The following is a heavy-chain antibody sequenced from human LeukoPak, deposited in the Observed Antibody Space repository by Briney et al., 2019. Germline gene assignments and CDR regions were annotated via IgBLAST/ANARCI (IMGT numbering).Heavy chain of an antibody. CDR3: ARDSLLAAPYTDH. CDR1: GYTFTSYG. V-gene: IGHV1-18*01. Sequence: ASVKVSCKASGYTFTSYGISWVRQAPGQGLEWMGWISDYSGNPNYAQKFQGRVTMTADTFTSTAYVELRSLRSDDTAVYFCARDSLLAAPYTDHWGQGTLVTVSS. CDR2: ISDYSGNP. J-gene: IGHJ4*02. D-gene: IGHD3-10*01.